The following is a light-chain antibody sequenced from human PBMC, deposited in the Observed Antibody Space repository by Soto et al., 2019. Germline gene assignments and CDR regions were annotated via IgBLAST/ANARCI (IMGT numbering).Light chain of an antibody. J-gene: IGLJ1*01. Sequence: QSSLTQPRSVSGSPGQSVTISYPGTSSDVGGYNYVSWYQQHPGKAPKLMIYDVSKRPSGVPDRFSGSKSGNTASLTISGLQAEDEADYYCCSYAGSYTLYVFGTGTKVTVL. CDR2: DVS. V-gene: IGLV2-11*01. CDR3: CSYAGSYTLYV. CDR1: SSDVGGYNY.